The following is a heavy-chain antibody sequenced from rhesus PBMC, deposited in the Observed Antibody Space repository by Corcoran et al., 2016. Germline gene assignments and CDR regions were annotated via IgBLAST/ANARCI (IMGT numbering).Heavy chain of an antibody. D-gene: IGHD3-3*01. V-gene: IGHV4-122*02. CDR1: GYSINSGYG. Sequence: QLQLQESGPGLVKPSETLSLTCAVSGYSINSGYGWSWIRQPPGKGLEWIGYISYSGSTSDNPSLKRRVTISRDTSKNHFSLKLSSVTAADTAVYYSARDSGRGGLFGLPAWYFDLWGPGTPITISS. J-gene: IGHJ2*01. CDR2: ISYSGST. CDR3: ARDSGRGGLFGLPAWYFDL.